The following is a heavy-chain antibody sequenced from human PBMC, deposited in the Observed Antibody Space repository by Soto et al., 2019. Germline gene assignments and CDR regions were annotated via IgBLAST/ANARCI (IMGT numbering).Heavy chain of an antibody. V-gene: IGHV4-39*02. J-gene: IGHJ5*02. CDR3: SRRAPEGFDP. CDR2: LDYTGTT. CDR1: GGSIGSSSYY. Sequence: SETLSLTCSVSGGSIGSSSYYFGWIRQPPGKGLEWIGSLDYTGTTNYNSSLKSRVTISADKSKNHFSLRLGSVTAADTALYYCSRRAPEGFDPWGQGTLVTVSA.